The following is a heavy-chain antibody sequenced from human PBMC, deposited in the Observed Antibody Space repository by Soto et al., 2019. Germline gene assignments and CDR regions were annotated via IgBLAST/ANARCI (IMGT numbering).Heavy chain of an antibody. CDR1: GGTFSSYA. CDR3: ASCGYRYGWDAFDI. CDR2: IIPIFGTA. D-gene: IGHD5-18*01. Sequence: QVQLVQSGAEVKKPGSSVKVSCKASGGTFSSYAINWVRQAPGQGLEWMGGIIPIFGTANYAQKFQGRVTITADESTSTAYMELSSLRSEDTAVYYCASCGYRYGWDAFDIWGQGTMVTVSS. J-gene: IGHJ3*02. V-gene: IGHV1-69*01.